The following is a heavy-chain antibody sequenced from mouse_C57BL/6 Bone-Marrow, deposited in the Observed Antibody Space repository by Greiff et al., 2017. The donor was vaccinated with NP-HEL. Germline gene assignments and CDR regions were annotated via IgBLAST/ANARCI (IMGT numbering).Heavy chain of an antibody. D-gene: IGHD2-3*01. CDR1: GYTFTSYW. CDR3: ASDGYYWYFDV. CDR2: INPSSGYT. J-gene: IGHJ1*03. Sequence: VQLSCKASGYTFTSYWMHWVKQRPGQGLEWIGYINPSSGYTKYNQKFKDKATLTADKSSSTAYMQLSSLTYEDSAVYYCASDGYYWYFDVWGTGTTVTVSS. V-gene: IGHV1-7*01.